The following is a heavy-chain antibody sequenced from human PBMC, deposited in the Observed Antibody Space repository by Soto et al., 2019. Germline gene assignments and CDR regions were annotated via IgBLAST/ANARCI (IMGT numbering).Heavy chain of an antibody. V-gene: IGHV3-33*05. J-gene: IGHJ4*02. CDR2: IQYDGTNK. D-gene: IGHD3-10*01. Sequence: PGGSLRLSCAASGFTFSPYGMHWVRQAPGKGLEWVAAIQYDGTNKYYAESVKGRFTISRDNSKNTLYLQMNSLRAEDTAVYYCARELSLRDGGVDYWGQGTLVTVSS. CDR3: ARELSLRDGGVDY. CDR1: GFTFSPYG.